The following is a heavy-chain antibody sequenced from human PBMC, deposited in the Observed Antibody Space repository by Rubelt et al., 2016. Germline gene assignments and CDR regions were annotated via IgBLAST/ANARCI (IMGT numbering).Heavy chain of an antibody. Sequence: QVQLQESGPGLVKPSETLSLTCTVSGGSISSYYWSWIRQPAGKGLEWIGEINHSGSTNYNPSLKSRVTISVDTSKNQVSLKLSSVTAADTAVYYGARESNCSSTSCPFDYWGQGTLVTVSS. D-gene: IGHD2-2*01. CDR1: GGSISSYY. V-gene: IGHV4-59*12. CDR3: ARESNCSSTSCPFDY. J-gene: IGHJ4*02. CDR2: INHSGST.